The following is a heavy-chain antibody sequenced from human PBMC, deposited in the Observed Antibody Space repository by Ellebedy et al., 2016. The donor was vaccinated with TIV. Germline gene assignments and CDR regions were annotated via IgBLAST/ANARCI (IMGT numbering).Heavy chain of an antibody. J-gene: IGHJ4*02. Sequence: GESLKISCAASGFTFSSYGMHWVRQAPGKGLEWVAVIWYDGSNKYYADSVKGRFTISRDNSKNTLYLQMNSLRAEDTAVYYCAGSGWYGDGYYWGQGTLVTVSS. CDR3: AGSGWYGDGYY. D-gene: IGHD6-19*01. CDR2: IWYDGSNK. V-gene: IGHV3-33*01. CDR1: GFTFSSYG.